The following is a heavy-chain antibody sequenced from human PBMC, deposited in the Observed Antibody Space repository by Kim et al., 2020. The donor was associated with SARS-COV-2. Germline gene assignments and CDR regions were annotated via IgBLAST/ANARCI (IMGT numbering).Heavy chain of an antibody. J-gene: IGHJ5*02. V-gene: IGHV1-69*13. CDR2: IIPIFGTA. Sequence: SVKVSCKASGGTFSSYAISWVRQAPGQGLEWMGGIIPIFGTANYAQKFQGRVTITADESTSTAYMELGSLRSEDTAVYYCARGHSYGPNDWFDPWGQGTRVTVS. CDR3: ARGHSYGPNDWFDP. CDR1: GGTFSSYA. D-gene: IGHD5-18*01.